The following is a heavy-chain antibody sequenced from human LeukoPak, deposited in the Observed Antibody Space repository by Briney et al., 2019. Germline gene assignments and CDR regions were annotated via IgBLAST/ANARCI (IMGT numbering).Heavy chain of an antibody. J-gene: IGHJ5*02. Sequence: SQTLSLTCAISGDSVSSNSAAWNWIRQSPSRGLEWLGRTYYRSNWYNNYTVSLKSRITINADTSKNQFSLQLNSVTPEDTAVYYCARSLPATVGNWFDPWGQGTLVIDSS. D-gene: IGHD2-2*01. CDR2: TYYRSNWYN. V-gene: IGHV6-1*01. CDR1: GDSVSSNSAA. CDR3: ARSLPATVGNWFDP.